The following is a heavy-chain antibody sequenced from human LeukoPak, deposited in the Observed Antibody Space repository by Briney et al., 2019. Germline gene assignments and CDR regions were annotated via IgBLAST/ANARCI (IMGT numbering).Heavy chain of an antibody. V-gene: IGHV3-48*01. CDR1: GFTFSSYS. CDR2: ISSSSSTI. J-gene: IGHJ4*02. Sequence: GGSLRLSCAASGFTFSSYSMNWVRQAPGKGLEWVSYISSSSSTIYYADSVKGRFTISRDNAKNSLYLQMNSLRAEDTAVYYCARDRRNYYGSEGHYYGRDGHYWGRGTLVSVSS. D-gene: IGHD3-10*01. CDR3: ARDRRNYYGSEGHYYGRDGHY.